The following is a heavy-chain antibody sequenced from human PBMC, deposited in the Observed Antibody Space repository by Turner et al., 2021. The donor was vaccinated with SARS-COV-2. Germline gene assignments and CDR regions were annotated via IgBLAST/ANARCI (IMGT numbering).Heavy chain of an antibody. Sequence: QLQLQESGPGLVKPSETLFLTCTVSGDSISSDYWSWIRQPAGTGLEWIGRIYPTGSTNYNPSLKSRVTMSVDTSKNQFSLRLTSVTAADTAVYYCARHYGSGLDIWGQGTMVTVSS. D-gene: IGHD3-10*01. J-gene: IGHJ3*02. V-gene: IGHV4-4*07. CDR3: ARHYGSGLDI. CDR1: GDSISSDY. CDR2: IYPTGST.